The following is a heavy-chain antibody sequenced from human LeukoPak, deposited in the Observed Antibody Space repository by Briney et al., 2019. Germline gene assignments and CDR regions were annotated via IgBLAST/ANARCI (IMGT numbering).Heavy chain of an antibody. J-gene: IGHJ4*02. CDR2: IDWDDDT. Sequence: QTLSLTCTISGFSLNASGMCVSWIRQPPGKALEWLARIDWDDDTYYSTSLNTRLTISKDTSKNQVVLTMTNMDPVDTATYYCARMNRGNYFDYWGQGTLVTVSS. V-gene: IGHV2-70*11. D-gene: IGHD7-27*01. CDR3: ARMNRGNYFDY. CDR1: GFSLNASGMC.